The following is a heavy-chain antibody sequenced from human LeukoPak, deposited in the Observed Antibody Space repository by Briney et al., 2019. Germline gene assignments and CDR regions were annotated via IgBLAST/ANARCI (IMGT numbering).Heavy chain of an antibody. Sequence: GGSLRLSCAASGFTFSSYGMHWVRQAPGKGLEWVAVISYDGSNKYYADSVKGRFTISRDNSKNTLYLQMNSLRAEDTAVYYCAKGLSDCWGQGTLVTVSS. CDR2: ISYDGSNK. CDR1: GFTFSSYG. V-gene: IGHV3-30*18. CDR3: AKGLSDC. J-gene: IGHJ4*02. D-gene: IGHD4/OR15-4a*01.